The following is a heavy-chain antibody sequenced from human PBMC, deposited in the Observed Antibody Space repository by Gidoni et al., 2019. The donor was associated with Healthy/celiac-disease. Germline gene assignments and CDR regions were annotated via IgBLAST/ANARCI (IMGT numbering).Heavy chain of an antibody. CDR2: INHSGST. V-gene: IGHV4-34*01. CDR3: ARGSGYCDY. D-gene: IGHD3-3*01. Sequence: QVQLQQWGAGLLKPSETLSLPCAVYGGSFSCYYWSWIRQPPGKGLEWIGEINHSGSTNYNPSLKSRVTISVDTSKNQFSLKLSSVTAADTAVYYCARGSGYCDYWGQGTLVTVSS. CDR1: GGSFSCYY. J-gene: IGHJ4*02.